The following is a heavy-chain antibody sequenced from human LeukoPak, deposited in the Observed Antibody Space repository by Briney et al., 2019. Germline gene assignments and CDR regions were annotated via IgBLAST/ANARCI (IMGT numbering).Heavy chain of an antibody. J-gene: IGHJ4*02. CDR3: ARDDYDFWSGIDY. Sequence: ASVKVSRKASGYTFTGYYMHWVRQAPGQGLEWMGWISAYNGNTNYAQKLQGRVTMTTDTSTSTAYMELRSLRSDDTAVYYCARDDYDFWSGIDYWGQGTLVTVSS. CDR1: GYTFTGYY. CDR2: ISAYNGNT. V-gene: IGHV1-18*04. D-gene: IGHD3-3*01.